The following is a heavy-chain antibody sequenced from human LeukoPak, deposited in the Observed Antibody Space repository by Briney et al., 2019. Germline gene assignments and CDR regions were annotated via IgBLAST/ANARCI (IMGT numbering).Heavy chain of an antibody. CDR1: GYTFTYYA. CDR2: INAGNGNT. Sequence: ASVKVSCKASGYTFTYYAIQWVRQAPGQRLEWMGWINAGNGNTKYSQKFQGRVTITRYTSASTAYMELSSLRSEDTAVYFCAKDACSSTICQAGGNWFDPWGQGTLAIVS. CDR3: AKDACSSTICQAGGNWFDP. D-gene: IGHD2-2*01. J-gene: IGHJ5*02. V-gene: IGHV1-3*01.